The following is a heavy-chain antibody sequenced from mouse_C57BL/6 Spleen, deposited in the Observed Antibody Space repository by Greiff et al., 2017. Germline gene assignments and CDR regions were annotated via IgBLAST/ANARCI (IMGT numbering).Heavy chain of an antibody. V-gene: IGHV5-4*01. CDR2: ISDGGSYT. J-gene: IGHJ4*01. Sequence: EVNVVESGGGLVKPGGSLKLSCAASGFTFSSYAMSWVRQTPEKRLEWVATISDGGSYTYYPDNVKGRFTISRDNAKNNLYLQMSHLKSEDTAMYYCARDEGITTVVAKGYAMDYWGQGTSVTVSS. D-gene: IGHD1-1*01. CDR1: GFTFSSYA. CDR3: ARDEGITTVVAKGYAMDY.